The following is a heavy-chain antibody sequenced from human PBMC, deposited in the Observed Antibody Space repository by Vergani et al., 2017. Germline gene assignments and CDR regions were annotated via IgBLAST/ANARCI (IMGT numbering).Heavy chain of an antibody. CDR3: ARGDYGILTGYRY. CDR1: GYTFSNYY. Sequence: QVQVVQSGAEVKKSGASVKVSCKTSGYTFSNYYMHCVRQAPGQGLEWMGIINPSGGHTNYAQKFQGRVTMTRDTSTRTVYMELSSLRSEDTAIYYCARGDYGILTGYRYWGQGTLVTVSA. J-gene: IGHJ4*02. CDR2: INPSGGHT. D-gene: IGHD3-9*01. V-gene: IGHV1-46*03.